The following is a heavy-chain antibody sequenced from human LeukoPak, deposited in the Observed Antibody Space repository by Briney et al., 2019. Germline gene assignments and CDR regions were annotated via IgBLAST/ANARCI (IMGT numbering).Heavy chain of an antibody. CDR3: AREYSSSWYYFDY. D-gene: IGHD6-13*01. J-gene: IGHJ4*02. Sequence: GGSLRLSCAASGFTFSSYSMNWVRQAPGKGLDWVSSISSSSSYIYYADSVKGRFTISRDNAKNSLYLQMNSLRAEDTAVYYCAREYSSSWYYFDYWGQGTLVTVSS. CDR2: ISSSSSYI. CDR1: GFTFSSYS. V-gene: IGHV3-21*01.